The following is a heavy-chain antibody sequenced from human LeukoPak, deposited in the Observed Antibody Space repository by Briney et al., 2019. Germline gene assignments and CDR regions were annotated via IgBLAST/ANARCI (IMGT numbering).Heavy chain of an antibody. D-gene: IGHD3-10*01. CDR3: VTSWVRQQRDF. Sequence: GGSLRLSCAASGFTFSSYAMSWVRQAPGKGLEWVADIEPDGSGKTYVDSVKGRFTIYRDNAQQPLYLQMDTLTAEDTAVYYCVTSWVRQQRDFWGQGTLVTVSS. CDR1: GFTFSSYA. V-gene: IGHV3-7*01. J-gene: IGHJ4*02. CDR2: IEPDGSGK.